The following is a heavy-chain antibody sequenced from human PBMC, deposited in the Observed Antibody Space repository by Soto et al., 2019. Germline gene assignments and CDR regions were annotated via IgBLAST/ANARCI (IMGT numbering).Heavy chain of an antibody. J-gene: IGHJ3*02. CDR3: ARITMVRGVLDSFDI. CDR2: ISAYNGNT. D-gene: IGHD3-10*01. Sequence: QVPLVQSGAEVKKPGASVKVSCKASGYTFTSYGISWVRQAPGQGLEWMGWISAYNGNTNYAQKLQGRVTMTTDTSTSTAYLELRSLRFDYTAVYYCARITMVRGVLDSFDIWGQGTMVTVSS. CDR1: GYTFTSYG. V-gene: IGHV1-18*01.